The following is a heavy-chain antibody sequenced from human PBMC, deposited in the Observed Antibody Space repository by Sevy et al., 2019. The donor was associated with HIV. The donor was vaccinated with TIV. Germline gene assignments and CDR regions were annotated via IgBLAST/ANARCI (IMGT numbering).Heavy chain of an antibody. J-gene: IGHJ4*02. Sequence: GGSLRLSCAASGFTFSTYPMHWVRQAPGKGLEWVAVISSNGNNKYYADSVKGRFTISRDNSKDMLYLQMNSLRAEDTAVYYCARVTPSGWYGEFFDFWGQGTLVTVSS. D-gene: IGHD6-19*01. CDR3: ARVTPSGWYGEFFDF. V-gene: IGHV3-30-3*01. CDR1: GFTFSTYP. CDR2: ISSNGNNK.